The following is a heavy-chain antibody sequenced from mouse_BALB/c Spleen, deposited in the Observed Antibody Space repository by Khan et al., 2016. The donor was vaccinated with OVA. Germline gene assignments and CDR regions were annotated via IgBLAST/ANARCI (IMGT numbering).Heavy chain of an antibody. CDR1: GFSLTSYG. CDR2: IWSGGST. D-gene: IGHD1-1*01. V-gene: IGHV2-2*02. J-gene: IGHJ3*01. Sequence: QVQLKQSGPGLVQPSQSLSITCTVSGFSLTSYGVHWVRQSPGKGLEWLGVIWSGGSTDYNAAFISRLSISKDNSKSQVFFKMNSLQANDTAIYNCARRGYYDGREAWFPYWGQGTLVTVSA. CDR3: ARRGYYDGREAWFPY.